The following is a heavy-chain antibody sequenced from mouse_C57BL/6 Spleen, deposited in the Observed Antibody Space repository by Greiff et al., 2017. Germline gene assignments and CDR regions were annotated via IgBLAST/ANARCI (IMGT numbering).Heavy chain of an antibody. CDR1: GYAFSSYW. CDR3: ARGDYYGSSYGY. CDR2: IYPGDGDT. V-gene: IGHV1-80*01. Sequence: QVQLQQSGAELVKPGASVKISCKASGYAFSSYWMNWVKQRPGKGLEWIGQIYPGDGDTNYNGKFKGKATLTADKSSSTAYMQLSSLPSEDSAVYFCARGDYYGSSYGYWGQGTTLTVSS. D-gene: IGHD1-1*01. J-gene: IGHJ2*01.